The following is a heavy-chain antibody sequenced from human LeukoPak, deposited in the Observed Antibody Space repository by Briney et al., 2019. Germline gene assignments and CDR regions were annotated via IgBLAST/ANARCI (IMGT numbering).Heavy chain of an antibody. D-gene: IGHD3-16*01. J-gene: IGHJ5*02. CDR3: ARSPWGGHWFDP. Sequence: GASVKVSCKASGGTFSSYAISWVRQAPGQGLEWMGGIIPIFGTANYAQKFQGRVTITADESTSTAYMELSSLRSEDTAVYYCARSPWGGHWFDPWGQGTLVTVSS. V-gene: IGHV1-69*13. CDR1: GGTFSSYA. CDR2: IIPIFGTA.